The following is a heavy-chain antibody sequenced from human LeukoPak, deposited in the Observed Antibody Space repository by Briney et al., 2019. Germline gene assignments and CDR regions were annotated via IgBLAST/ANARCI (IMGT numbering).Heavy chain of an antibody. CDR2: VFHTGIT. D-gene: IGHD2-8*01. Sequence: SETLSLTCTVSGGSITGKNDYWGWIRQTPGKGLEWIGTVFHTGITHYNPSLKSRISISVDTSKNQFPLNLNSVTAADTALYYCARHGILTDHSVRFWGQGILVTVSA. V-gene: IGHV4-39*06. CDR3: ARHGILTDHSVRF. J-gene: IGHJ4*02. CDR1: GGSITGKNDY.